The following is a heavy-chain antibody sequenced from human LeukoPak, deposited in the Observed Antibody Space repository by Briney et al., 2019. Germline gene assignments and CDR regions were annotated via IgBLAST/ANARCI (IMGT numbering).Heavy chain of an antibody. J-gene: IGHJ4*02. CDR1: GYSFTNYW. CDR3: ARTAGGYNFWSGSDY. V-gene: IGHV5-51*01. CDR2: IYPGDSDS. D-gene: IGHD3-3*01. Sequence: GESLKISCKVSGYSFTNYWIGWLRQMPGKGLEWVAIIYPGDSDSRYSPSFQGQVTISVDKSISTVYLQWSSLKASDTAMYYCARTAGGYNFWSGSDYWGQGTLVTVSS.